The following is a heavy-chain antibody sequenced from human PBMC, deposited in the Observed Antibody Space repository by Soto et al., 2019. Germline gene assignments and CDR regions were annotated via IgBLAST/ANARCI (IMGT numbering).Heavy chain of an antibody. Sequence: QVQLVESGGGVVQPGRSLRLSCAASGFSFSNYAMHWVRQAPGKGLEWVAVISYDGSNKYYADSVKGRFTISRDNSKNTLYLQMTNLRTEDTAVYYCATVRGYRQDFDAFDIWGKGTMVTVSS. V-gene: IGHV3-30-3*01. CDR2: ISYDGSNK. J-gene: IGHJ3*02. CDR3: ATVRGYRQDFDAFDI. CDR1: GFSFSNYA. D-gene: IGHD3-16*02.